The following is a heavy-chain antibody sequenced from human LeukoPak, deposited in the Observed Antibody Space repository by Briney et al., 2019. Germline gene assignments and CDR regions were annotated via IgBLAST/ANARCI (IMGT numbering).Heavy chain of an antibody. J-gene: IGHJ2*01. CDR1: GGSISSGSYY. CDR2: IYTSGST. V-gene: IGHV4-61*02. Sequence: SETLSLTCTVSGGSISSGSYYWSWIRQPAGKGLEWIGRIYTSGSTNYNPSLKSRVTISVDTSKNQFSLKLSSVTAADTAVYYCAREDYYDRSGYYWYFDLWGRGTLVTVSS. D-gene: IGHD3-22*01. CDR3: AREDYYDRSGYYWYFDL.